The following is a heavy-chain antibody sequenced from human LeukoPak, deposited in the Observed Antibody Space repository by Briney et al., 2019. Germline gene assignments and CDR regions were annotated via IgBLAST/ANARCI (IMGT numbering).Heavy chain of an antibody. CDR2: IRYDGSNK. CDR3: ARDLKTAMVTWWFDP. V-gene: IGHV3-30*02. CDR1: GFTFSSYG. J-gene: IGHJ5*02. Sequence: GGSLRLSCAASGFTFSSYGMQWVRQAPGKGLEWVAFIRYDGSNKYYADSVKGRFTISRDNSKNTLYLQMNSLRAEDTAVYYCARDLKTAMVTWWFDPWGQGTLVTVSS. D-gene: IGHD5-18*01.